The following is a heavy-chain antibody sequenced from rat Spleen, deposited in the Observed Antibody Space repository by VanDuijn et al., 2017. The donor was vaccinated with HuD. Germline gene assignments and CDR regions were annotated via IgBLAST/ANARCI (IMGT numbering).Heavy chain of an antibody. CDR2: ISSGGGGT. CDR3: TTLYYRGSDWFTF. D-gene: IGHD1-1*01. V-gene: IGHV5-46*01. Sequence: EVQLVESGGGLVQPGRSLKLSCAASGFTFSSFPMAWVRQAPKKGLEWVASISSGGGGTYYPDPVKGRFTISRDNAKNTLYLQMDSLRSEDTATYYCTTLYYRGSDWFTFWGQGTLVTVSS. J-gene: IGHJ3*01. CDR1: GFTFSSFP.